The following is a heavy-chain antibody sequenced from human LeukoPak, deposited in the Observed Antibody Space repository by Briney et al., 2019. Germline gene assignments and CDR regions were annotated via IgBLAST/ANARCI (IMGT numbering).Heavy chain of an antibody. Sequence: GGSLRLSCAASGFSLSSYWMSCVRQAPGKGLEWVANIKQGGSEKYYVDSVKGRFTISRDNAKNSLYLQMNSLRAEDTAVYYCARIRRGWSQNWDYWGQGTLVTVSS. CDR2: IKQGGSEK. V-gene: IGHV3-7*01. CDR1: GFSLSSYW. D-gene: IGHD6-19*01. J-gene: IGHJ4*02. CDR3: ARIRRGWSQNWDY.